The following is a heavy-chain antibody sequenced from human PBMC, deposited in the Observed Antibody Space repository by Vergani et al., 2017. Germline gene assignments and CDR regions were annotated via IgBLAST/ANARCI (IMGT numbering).Heavy chain of an antibody. CDR1: GFTFSSYG. Sequence: QVQLVESGRGVVQPGGSLRLSCAASGFTFSSYGMHWVRQAPGKGLEWVAFIRYDGSNKYYADSVKGRFTISRDNSKNTLYLQMNSLRAEDTAVYYYANPLRYCSGGSCYSYYYGMDVWGQGTTVTVSS. D-gene: IGHD2-15*01. V-gene: IGHV3-30*02. CDR3: ANPLRYCSGGSCYSYYYGMDV. J-gene: IGHJ6*02. CDR2: IRYDGSNK.